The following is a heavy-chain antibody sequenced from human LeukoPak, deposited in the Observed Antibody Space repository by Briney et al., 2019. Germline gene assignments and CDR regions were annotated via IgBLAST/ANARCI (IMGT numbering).Heavy chain of an antibody. V-gene: IGHV4-30-2*01. CDR2: IYHSGST. CDR1: GGSISSGGYY. J-gene: IGHJ6*03. D-gene: IGHD4-17*01. CDR3: ARAVTSVPQAKPYYYYYMDV. Sequence: SQTLSLTCTVSGGSISSGGYYWSWIRQPPGKGLEWIGYIYHSGSTYYNPSLKSRVTISVDRSKNQFSLKLSSVTAADTAVYYCARAVTSVPQAKPYYYYYMDVWGKGTTVTVSS.